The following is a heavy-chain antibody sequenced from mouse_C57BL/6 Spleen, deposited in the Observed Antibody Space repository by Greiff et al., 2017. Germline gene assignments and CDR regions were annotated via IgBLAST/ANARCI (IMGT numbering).Heavy chain of an antibody. J-gene: IGHJ4*01. CDR2: IDPSASYT. CDR1: GYTFTSYW. V-gene: IGHV1-59*01. CDR3: ARGDAMDY. Sequence: QVQLQQPGAELVRPGPSVKLSCKASGYTFTSYWMHWVKQRPGQGLEWIGVIDPSASYTNYNEKFKGKATLTVDTSSSTAYMQLSSLTSEDSAVYYCARGDAMDYWGQGTSVTVSS.